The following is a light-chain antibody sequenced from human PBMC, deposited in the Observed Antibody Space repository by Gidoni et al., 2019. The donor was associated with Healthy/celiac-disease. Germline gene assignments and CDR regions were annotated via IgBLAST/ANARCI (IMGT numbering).Light chain of an antibody. CDR2: KAS. CDR3: QQYNSYPFT. Sequence: TITCRASQSISSWLAWYQQKPGKAPKLLIYKASSLESGVPSRFSGSGSGTEFTLTISSLQPDDFATYYCQQYNSYPFTFGQXTKLEIK. V-gene: IGKV1-5*03. J-gene: IGKJ2*01. CDR1: QSISSW.